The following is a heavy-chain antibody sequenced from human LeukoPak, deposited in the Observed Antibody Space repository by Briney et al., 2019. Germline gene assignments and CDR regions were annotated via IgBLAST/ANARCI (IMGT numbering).Heavy chain of an antibody. D-gene: IGHD6-19*01. CDR1: GFTFSSYG. V-gene: IGHV3-30*18. Sequence: PGGSLRLSCAASGFTFSSYGMHWVRQAPGKGLEWVAIISYDGSNKYYADSVKGRFTISRDNSKNTLYLEINSLRAEDTAVYYCAKCKSVGSGYYYYGMDVWGQGTTVTVSS. J-gene: IGHJ6*02. CDR2: ISYDGSNK. CDR3: AKCKSVGSGYYYYGMDV.